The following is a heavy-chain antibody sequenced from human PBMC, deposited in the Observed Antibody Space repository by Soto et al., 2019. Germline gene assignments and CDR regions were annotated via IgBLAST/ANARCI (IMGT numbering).Heavy chain of an antibody. CDR3: ARGGYCSGGSCYSFYLAWFDP. V-gene: IGHV4-34*01. CDR2: INHSGST. D-gene: IGHD2-15*01. Sequence: SETLSLTCAVYGGSFSGYYWSWIRQPPGKGLEWIGEINHSGSTNYNPSLKSRVTISVDTSKNQFSLKLSSVTAADTAVYYCARGGYCSGGSCYSFYLAWFDPWGQGALVTVPQ. J-gene: IGHJ5*02. CDR1: GGSFSGYY.